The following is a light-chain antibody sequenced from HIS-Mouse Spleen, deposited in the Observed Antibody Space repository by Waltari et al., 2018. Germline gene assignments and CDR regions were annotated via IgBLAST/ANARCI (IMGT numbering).Light chain of an antibody. Sequence: QSVLTQPPSVSAAPGQKVTIPCSGSRSNIGNNYVSWYQQPPGTAPKLLIYDNNKRPSGIPDRFSGSKSGTSATLGITGLQTGDEADYYCGTWDSSLSAWVFGGGTKLTVL. CDR1: RSNIGNNY. CDR3: GTWDSSLSAWV. V-gene: IGLV1-51*01. J-gene: IGLJ3*02. CDR2: DNN.